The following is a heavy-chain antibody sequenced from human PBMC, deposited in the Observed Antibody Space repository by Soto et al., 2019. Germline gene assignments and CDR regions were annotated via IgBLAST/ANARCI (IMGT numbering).Heavy chain of an antibody. CDR3: ARILSGYDSLYAFDI. CDR2: ISSSSSTI. Sequence: GGSLRLSCAASGFTFSSYSMNWVRQAPGKGLEWVSYISSSSSTIYYADSVKGRFTISRDNAKNSLYLQMNSLRAEDTAVYYCARILSGYDSLYAFDIWGQGTMVTVSS. CDR1: GFTFSSYS. V-gene: IGHV3-48*01. D-gene: IGHD5-12*01. J-gene: IGHJ3*02.